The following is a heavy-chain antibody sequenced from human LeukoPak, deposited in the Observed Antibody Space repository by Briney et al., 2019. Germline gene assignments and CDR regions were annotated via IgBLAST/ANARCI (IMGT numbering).Heavy chain of an antibody. Sequence: TSETLSLTCTVSGGSISSYYWSWIRQPPGKGLEWIGYIYCSGSTNYNPSLKSRVTISVDTSKNQFSLKLSSVTAADTAVYYCARDYYYYYYMDVWGKGTTVTVSS. CDR3: ARDYYYYYYMDV. V-gene: IGHV4-59*12. CDR2: IYCSGST. J-gene: IGHJ6*03. CDR1: GGSISSYY.